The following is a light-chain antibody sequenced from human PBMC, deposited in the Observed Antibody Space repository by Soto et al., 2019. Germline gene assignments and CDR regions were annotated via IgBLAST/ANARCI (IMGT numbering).Light chain of an antibody. CDR1: QGIIDY. V-gene: IGKV1-27*01. CDR3: QKYDSAPHT. Sequence: DIQMTQSPSSLSASVGDTVTITCRASQGIIDYLAWFQQRPGKAPNLLIYAASTVQIGVPSRFSGSGAGTDFTLTISSLQPEDAATYYCQKYDSAPHTFGPGTKVEIK. CDR2: AAS. J-gene: IGKJ1*01.